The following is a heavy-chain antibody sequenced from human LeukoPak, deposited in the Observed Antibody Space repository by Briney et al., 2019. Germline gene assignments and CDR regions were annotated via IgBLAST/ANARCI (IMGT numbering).Heavy chain of an antibody. Sequence: SETLSLTCAVYGGSFSGYYWSWIRQPPGKGLEWIGEINHSGSTNYNPSLKSRVTISVDTSKNQFSLKLSSVTAADTAVYYCARGSQLRFSTRYYYYYYMDVWGKGTTVTVSS. CDR3: ARGSQLRFSTRYYYYYYMDV. CDR1: GGSFSGYY. D-gene: IGHD3-3*01. J-gene: IGHJ6*03. CDR2: INHSGST. V-gene: IGHV4-34*01.